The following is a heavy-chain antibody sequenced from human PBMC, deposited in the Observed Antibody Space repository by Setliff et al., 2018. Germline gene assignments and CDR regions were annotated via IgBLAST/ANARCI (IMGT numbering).Heavy chain of an antibody. Sequence: SETLSLTCAVYGGSFSGYSWTWIRQPPGKGLEWIGDINHSGSTNYSPSLKSRVTISVDTSKNQFSLKLSSVTAADTAVYFCARDNTILGATDYWGQGTLVTVSS. J-gene: IGHJ4*02. CDR2: INHSGST. V-gene: IGHV4-34*01. CDR1: GGSFSGYS. D-gene: IGHD1-26*01. CDR3: ARDNTILGATDY.